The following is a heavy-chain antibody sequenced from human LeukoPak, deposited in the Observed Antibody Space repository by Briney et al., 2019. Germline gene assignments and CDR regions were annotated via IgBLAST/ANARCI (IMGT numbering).Heavy chain of an antibody. D-gene: IGHD3-10*01. Sequence: PGRSLRLSCAASGFNFFTYGMHWVRQAPGKGLEWVADIWYDGSHKYYADSVKGRFTISRDNSKNTLHLQMNSLRAEDTAVYYCARDLLLWFGELSGDSDYWGQGTLVTVSS. CDR2: IWYDGSHK. J-gene: IGHJ4*02. CDR3: ARDLLLWFGELSGDSDY. V-gene: IGHV3-33*01. CDR1: GFNFFTYG.